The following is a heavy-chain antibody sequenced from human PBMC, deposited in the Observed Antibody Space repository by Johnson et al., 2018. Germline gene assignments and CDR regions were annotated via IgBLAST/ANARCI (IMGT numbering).Heavy chain of an antibody. D-gene: IGHD2-21*02. J-gene: IGHJ3*02. V-gene: IGHV3-48*02. CDR3: ARLWAYCGGDCLDAFDI. CDR2: ISSSSRII. CDR1: GFTFSTYS. Sequence: EVQLVESGGGLVQPGGTLRLSCTASGFTFSTYSMNWVRQAPGKGLEWVSYISSSSRIIYYADSVKGRFTISRENDKNSLYQQMKSLRDEDTAGYYCARLWAYCGGDCLDAFDIGGQGTMVTVSS.